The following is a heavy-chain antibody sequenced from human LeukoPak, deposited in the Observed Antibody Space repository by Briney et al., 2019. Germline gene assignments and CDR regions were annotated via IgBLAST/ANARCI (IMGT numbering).Heavy chain of an antibody. D-gene: IGHD3-16*02. J-gene: IGHJ4*02. CDR1: GVSISSYY. CDR2: IYTSGNT. V-gene: IGHV4-4*07. CDR3: ARERGYYDYVWGSYRERNVFDY. Sequence: PSETLSLTCTVSGVSISSYYWSWIRQPAGKGLEWIGRIYTSGNTNYNPSLKSRVTVSVDTSKNQFSLKLSSVPAADTAVYYCARERGYYDYVWGSYRERNVFDYWGQGTLVTVPS.